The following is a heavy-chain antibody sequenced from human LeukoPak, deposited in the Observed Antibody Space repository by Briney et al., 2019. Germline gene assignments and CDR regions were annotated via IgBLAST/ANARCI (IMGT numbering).Heavy chain of an antibody. CDR3: ARDIGSSSAHHVLRTYYYYYYMDV. V-gene: IGHV3-21*01. CDR1: GFTFSSYS. Sequence: GGSLRLSCAASGFTFSSYSMNWVRQAPGKGLEWVSSISSSSSYIYYADSVKGRFTISRDDAKNSLYLQMNSLRAEDTAVYYCARDIGSSSAHHVLRTYYYYYYMDVWGKGTTVTVSS. J-gene: IGHJ6*03. CDR2: ISSSSSYI. D-gene: IGHD6-6*01.